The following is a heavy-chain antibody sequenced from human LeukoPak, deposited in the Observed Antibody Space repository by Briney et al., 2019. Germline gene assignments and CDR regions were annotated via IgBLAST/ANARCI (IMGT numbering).Heavy chain of an antibody. D-gene: IGHD3-10*01. V-gene: IGHV4-31*03. CDR2: IYYSGST. CDR3: ARDYYGSGSFPYGMDV. Sequence: SETLSLTRTVSGGSISSGGYYWSWIRQHPGKGLEWIGYIYYSGSTYYNPSLKSRVTISVDTSKSQFSLKLSSVTAADTAVYYCARDYYGSGSFPYGMDVWGQGTTVTVSS. CDR1: GGSISSGGYY. J-gene: IGHJ6*02.